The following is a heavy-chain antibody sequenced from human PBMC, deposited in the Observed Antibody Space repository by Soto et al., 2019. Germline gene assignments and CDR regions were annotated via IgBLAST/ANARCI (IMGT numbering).Heavy chain of an antibody. CDR1: GGTFGKSV. CDR3: ARGQFYDFWSGYYLDY. J-gene: IGHJ4*02. CDR2: IIPIFGAT. D-gene: IGHD3-3*01. Sequence: QVPLVQSGAEMKTPGSSVRVSCKASGGTFGKSVISWVRQAPGQGLEWMGGIIPIFGATHYAQKFQGRVTITADELTTTAYMGLSSLQSEDTAVYYCARGQFYDFWSGYYLDYWGQGTLVHVSS. V-gene: IGHV1-69*01.